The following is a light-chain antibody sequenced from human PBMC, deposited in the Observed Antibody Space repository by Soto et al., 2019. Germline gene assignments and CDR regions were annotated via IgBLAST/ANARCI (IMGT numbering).Light chain of an antibody. J-gene: IGLJ1*01. CDR1: SSDVGSYNY. Sequence: QSVLTQPPSASGSPGQSVTISCTGTSSDVGSYNYVSWYQQNPGKAPKLIIYEVSKRPPGVPDRFSGSKSGNTASLSVSGLQAEDEADYYCSSYTSSTNYVFGTGTKVTVL. V-gene: IGLV2-8*01. CDR3: SSYTSSTNYV. CDR2: EVS.